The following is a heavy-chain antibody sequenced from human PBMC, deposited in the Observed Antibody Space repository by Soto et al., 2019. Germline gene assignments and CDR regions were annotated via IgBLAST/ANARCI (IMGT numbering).Heavy chain of an antibody. D-gene: IGHD1-1*01. V-gene: IGHV4-39*01. CDR3: SRHRIEVVWRGFDF. CDR1: ADSSTISNSY. J-gene: IGHJ4*02. CDR2: SSYNGGT. Sequence: ETLSLTCTVSADSSTISNSYWGWLRQPPGKGLQWIGSSSYNGGTFYNPSLKGRVAISVDTSKKQSSLQVTSVTAADTAVYYCSRHRIEVVWRGFDFWGQGSPVTVSS.